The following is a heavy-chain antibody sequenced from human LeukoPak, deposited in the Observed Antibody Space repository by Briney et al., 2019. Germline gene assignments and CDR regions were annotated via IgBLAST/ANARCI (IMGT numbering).Heavy chain of an antibody. CDR3: VKGVVCVNGVCRTRLDY. V-gene: IGHV3-64D*06. J-gene: IGHJ4*02. D-gene: IGHD2-8*01. Sequence: GSLRLSCSASGFTFSSYAMHWVRQAPGKGLEYVSAISTNGGSTFYADSVKGRFTISRDNSKDTLYLQMSSLRAEDTAVYYCVKGVVCVNGVCRTRLDYWGQGTLVTVSS. CDR2: ISTNGGST. CDR1: GFTFSSYA.